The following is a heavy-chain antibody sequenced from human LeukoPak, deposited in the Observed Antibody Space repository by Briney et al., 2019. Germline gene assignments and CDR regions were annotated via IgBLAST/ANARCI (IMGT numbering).Heavy chain of an antibody. CDR2: ISSNGGST. CDR3: ARVGSSS. CDR1: GFTFSSYA. V-gene: IGHV3-64*01. J-gene: IGHJ4*02. D-gene: IGHD6-13*01. Sequence: PGGSLRLSCAASGFTFSSYAMHWVRQAPGKGLEYVSAISSNGGSTYYANSVEGRFTISRDNSKNTLYLQMGSLRAEDMAVYYCARVGSSSWGQGTLVTVSS.